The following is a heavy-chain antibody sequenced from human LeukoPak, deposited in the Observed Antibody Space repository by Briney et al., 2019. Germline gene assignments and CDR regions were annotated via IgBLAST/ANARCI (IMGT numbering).Heavy chain of an antibody. Sequence: SLSLFCAASGFTFEHYAMLWHRRAPGKGRVGGSDISWYSRNIGYADSVKGRFTISRDNAKNSLYLQMNSLRAEDTAVYYCAKDILRGRGYSYGYPDYWGQGTLVTVSS. CDR2: ISWYSRNI. J-gene: IGHJ4*02. D-gene: IGHD5-18*01. V-gene: IGHV3-9*01. CDR1: GFTFEHYA. CDR3: AKDILRGRGYSYGYPDY.